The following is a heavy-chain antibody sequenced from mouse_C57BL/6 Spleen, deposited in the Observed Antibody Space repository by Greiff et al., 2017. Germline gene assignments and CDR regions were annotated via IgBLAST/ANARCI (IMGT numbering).Heavy chain of an antibody. D-gene: IGHD3-2*02. CDR2: IDPSDSYT. CDR1: GYTFTSYW. CDR3: AREDGSGYYHYYAMDY. V-gene: IGHV1-59*01. J-gene: IGHJ4*01. Sequence: QVQLQQPGAELVRPGTSVKLSCKASGYTFTSYWMHWVKQRPGQGLEWIGVIDPSDSYTNYNQKFKGKATLTVDTSSSTAYIQLSSLTSEDSAVYYCAREDGSGYYHYYAMDYWGQGTSVTVSS.